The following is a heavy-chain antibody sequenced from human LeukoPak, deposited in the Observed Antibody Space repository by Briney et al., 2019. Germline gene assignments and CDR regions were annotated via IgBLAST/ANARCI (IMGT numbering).Heavy chain of an antibody. V-gene: IGHV3-7*01. CDR1: GFTFSSYW. CDR2: IKQDGSEK. J-gene: IGHJ3*02. CDR3: ARGLPLYGGPGAFDI. D-gene: IGHD4-23*01. Sequence: GGSLRLSCAASGFTFSSYWMSWVRQAPGKGLEWVANIKQDGSEKYYVDSVKGRFTISRDNAKNSLYLQMNSLRAEDTAVYYCARGLPLYGGPGAFDIWGQGTMVTVSS.